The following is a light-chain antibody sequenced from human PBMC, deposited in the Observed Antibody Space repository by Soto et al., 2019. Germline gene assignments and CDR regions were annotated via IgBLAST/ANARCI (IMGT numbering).Light chain of an antibody. Sequence: EIVLTQSPGTLSLSPGERATLSCRASQSVSSSYLAWYQQKPGQAPRLFIYGASSRATGIPDRFSGSGSGTDFTLTISRLETEDFAVYYCQQYGSSLGTFGQGTRLESK. CDR1: QSVSSSY. CDR3: QQYGSSLGT. V-gene: IGKV3-20*01. CDR2: GAS. J-gene: IGKJ5*01.